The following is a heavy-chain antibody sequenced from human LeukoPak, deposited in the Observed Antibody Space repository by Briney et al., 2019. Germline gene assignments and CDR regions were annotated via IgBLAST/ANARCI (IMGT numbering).Heavy chain of an antibody. D-gene: IGHD4-23*01. CDR2: ISAYNGNT. CDR3: ARDRQKMTTVAFDP. Sequence: GASVKVSCKASGYTFTSYGISWVRQAPGQGLEWMGWISAYNGNTNYAQKLQGRVTMTTDTSTSTAYMELRSLRSDDTAVYYCARDRQKMTTVAFDPWGQGTLVTVSS. J-gene: IGHJ5*02. V-gene: IGHV1-18*01. CDR1: GYTFTSYG.